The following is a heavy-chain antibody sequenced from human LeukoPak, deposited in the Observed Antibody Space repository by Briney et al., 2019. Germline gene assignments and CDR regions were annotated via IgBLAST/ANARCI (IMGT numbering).Heavy chain of an antibody. CDR3: ARAMVRGVPFDY. V-gene: IGHV3-30-3*01. CDR1: GFAFSTYA. J-gene: IGHJ4*02. CDR2: ISFDGNTK. Sequence: GSLRLSFAASGFAFSTYAMHWVRPAPGKGLEWLAVISFDGNTKYYADSAKGRFTISRDNSKNTLYVQISSLRVEDTAVYYCARAMVRGVPFDYWGRGTLVTVSS. D-gene: IGHD3-10*01.